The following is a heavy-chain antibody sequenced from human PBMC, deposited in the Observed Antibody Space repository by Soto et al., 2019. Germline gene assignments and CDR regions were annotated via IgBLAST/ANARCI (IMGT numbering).Heavy chain of an antibody. CDR3: ARPSGYCSSTSCSVLDYYYYGMDV. D-gene: IGHD2-2*01. CDR2: IYPGDSDT. Sequence: PGESLKISCKGSGYSFTSYWIGWVRQMPGKGLEWMGIIYPGDSDTRYSPSFQGQVTISADKSISTAYLQWSSLKASDTAMYYCARPSGYCSSTSCSVLDYYYYGMDVWGQGTTVTVSS. CDR1: GYSFTSYW. J-gene: IGHJ6*02. V-gene: IGHV5-51*01.